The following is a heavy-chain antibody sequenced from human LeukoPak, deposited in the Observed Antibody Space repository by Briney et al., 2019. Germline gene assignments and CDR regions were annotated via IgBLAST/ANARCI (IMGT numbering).Heavy chain of an antibody. J-gene: IGHJ4*02. V-gene: IGHV7-4-1*02. CDR2: INTNTGNP. D-gene: IGHD3/OR15-3a*01. CDR3: ARGLDLTPQPFDY. CDR1: GYTFTNYA. Sequence: ASVKVSCKASGYTFTNYAMNWVRQAPGQGLEWMGWINTNTGNPTYAQGFTGRSVFSLDTSVSTAYLQISSLKAEDTAVYYCARGLDLTPQPFDYWGQGTLVTVSS.